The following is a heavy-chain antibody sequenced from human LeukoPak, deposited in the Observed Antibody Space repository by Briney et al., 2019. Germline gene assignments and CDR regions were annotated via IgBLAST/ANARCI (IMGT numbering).Heavy chain of an antibody. CDR1: GYTFTGYY. V-gene: IGHV1-2*06. Sequence: ASVKVSCKASGYTFTGYYMHWVRQAPGQGLEWMGRINPNSGGTNYAQKFQGRVTMTRDTSISTAYMELSRLRSDDTAVYYCARESYESSGYYFRYYFDYWGQGTLVTVSS. J-gene: IGHJ4*02. D-gene: IGHD3-22*01. CDR3: ARESYESSGYYFRYYFDY. CDR2: INPNSGGT.